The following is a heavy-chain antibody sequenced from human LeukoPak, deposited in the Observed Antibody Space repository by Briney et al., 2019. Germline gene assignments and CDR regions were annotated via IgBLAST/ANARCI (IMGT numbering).Heavy chain of an antibody. D-gene: IGHD6-13*01. CDR2: IYSGGIT. CDR1: GFTVSSSY. CDR3: ARDGPGRYSSSWHGGAFDI. Sequence: HPGGSLTLSCAASGFTVSSSYVSWVRQSPGEGLEWGSVIYSGGITYYADSVKGRFTFSRDNSKNTLYLQMNSLRVDDTAVYYCARDGPGRYSSSWHGGAFDIWGQGTMVTVSS. V-gene: IGHV3-53*01. J-gene: IGHJ3*02.